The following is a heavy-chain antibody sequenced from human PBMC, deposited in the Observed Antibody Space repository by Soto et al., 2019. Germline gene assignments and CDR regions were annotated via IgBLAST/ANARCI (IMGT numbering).Heavy chain of an antibody. CDR3: TTDNRDSYYYDSSGYYPTYYYYYGMDV. J-gene: IGHJ6*02. V-gene: IGHV3-15*01. Sequence: RLSCAASGFTFSNAWMSWVRQAPGKGLEWVGRIKSKTDGGTTDYAAPVKGRFTISRDDSKNTLYLQMNSLKTEDTAVYYCTTDNRDSYYYDSSGYYPTYYYYYGMDVWGQGTTVTVSS. D-gene: IGHD3-22*01. CDR2: IKSKTDGGTT. CDR1: GFTFSNAW.